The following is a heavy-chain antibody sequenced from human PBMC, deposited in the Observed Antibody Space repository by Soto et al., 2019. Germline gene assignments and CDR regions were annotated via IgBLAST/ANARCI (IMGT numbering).Heavy chain of an antibody. Sequence: ASETLSLTCTVSGASISTYHWGWIRQPPGEGLEWIGYIHNSGSTSYNPSLRSRVTLSLDTSKNQFSLRLASVTAADTAVYYCARDWNEIYLFEYWGQGILVTVSS. CDR1: GASISTYH. D-gene: IGHD1-1*01. J-gene: IGHJ4*02. CDR3: ARDWNEIYLFEY. CDR2: IHNSGST. V-gene: IGHV4-59*01.